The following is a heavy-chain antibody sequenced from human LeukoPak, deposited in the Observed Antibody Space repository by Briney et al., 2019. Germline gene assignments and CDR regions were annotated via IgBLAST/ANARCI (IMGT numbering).Heavy chain of an antibody. CDR3: VRDLGGRSGH. Sequence: GGSLRLSCAASVFTFSSNWMLWVRQAQWKGLVWVSRINEDGSTTNYADSVKGRSTIFRDNAKNTLYLQMNSLRAEDTAVYYCVRDLGGRSGHWGQGTLVTVSS. J-gene: IGHJ4*02. D-gene: IGHD1-26*01. V-gene: IGHV3-74*01. CDR1: VFTFSSNW. CDR2: INEDGSTT.